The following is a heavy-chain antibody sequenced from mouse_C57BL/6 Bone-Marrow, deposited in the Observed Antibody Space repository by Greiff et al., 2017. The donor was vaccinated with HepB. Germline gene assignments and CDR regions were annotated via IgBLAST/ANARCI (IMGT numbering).Heavy chain of an antibody. D-gene: IGHD2-4*01. V-gene: IGHV14-4*01. J-gene: IGHJ1*03. Sequence: EVQRVESGAELVRPGASVKLSCTASGFNIKDDYMHWVKQRPEQGLEWIGWIDPENGDTEYASKFQGKATITADTSSNTAYLQLSSLTSEDTAVYYCTMITTLYFDVWGTGTTVTVSS. CDR1: GFNIKDDY. CDR2: IDPENGDT. CDR3: TMITTLYFDV.